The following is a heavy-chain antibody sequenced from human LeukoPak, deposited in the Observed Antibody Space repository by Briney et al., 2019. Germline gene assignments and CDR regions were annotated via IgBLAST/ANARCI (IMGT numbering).Heavy chain of an antibody. V-gene: IGHV3-33*01. CDR3: ARALRYFDWDDAFDI. J-gene: IGHJ3*02. D-gene: IGHD3-9*01. CDR2: IWYDGSNK. CDR1: GFTFSSDG. Sequence: PGGSLRLSCAASGFTFSSDGMHWVRQAPGKGLEWVAVIWYDGSNKYSADSVKGRFTISRDNSKNTLYLQMNSLRAEDTAVYYCARALRYFDWDDAFDIWGQGTMVTVSS.